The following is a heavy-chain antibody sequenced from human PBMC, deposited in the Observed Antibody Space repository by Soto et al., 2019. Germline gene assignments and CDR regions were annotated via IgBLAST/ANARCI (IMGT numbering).Heavy chain of an antibody. CDR1: GFTFTTHA. D-gene: IGHD3-10*01. V-gene: IGHV3-23*01. CDR2: FSGSGGNI. CDR3: AKDPPWTVGPLAMDV. J-gene: IGHJ6*02. Sequence: EVQLLESGGGLVQPGGSLRLSCVASGFTFTTHAMSWVRQSPGKGLEWVSTFSGSGGNIYYAEAVKGRLTISRDDFKKTTDLQKKSLRAQDPDLHYLAKDPPWTVGPLAMDVWGQGTTVTVSS.